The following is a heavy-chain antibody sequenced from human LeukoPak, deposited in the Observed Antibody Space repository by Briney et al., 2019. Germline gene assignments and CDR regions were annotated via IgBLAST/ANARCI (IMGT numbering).Heavy chain of an antibody. CDR1: GFTFSSYS. J-gene: IGHJ3*02. CDR3: ATDPGYGYSGAFDI. V-gene: IGHV3-48*01. CDR2: ISSGSNTI. Sequence: GGSLRLSCAASGFTFSSYSMNWVRQAPGKGLEWVSYISSGSNTIYYAGSVKGRFTISRDNAKNSLYLQMNSLRAEDAAVYYCATDPGYGYSGAFDIWGQGTMVTVSS. D-gene: IGHD5-18*01.